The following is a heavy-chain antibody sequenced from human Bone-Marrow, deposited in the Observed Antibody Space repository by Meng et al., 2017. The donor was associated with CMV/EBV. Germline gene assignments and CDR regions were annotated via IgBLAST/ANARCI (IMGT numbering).Heavy chain of an antibody. CDR1: VYTFTSYD. V-gene: IGHV1-8*01. D-gene: IGHD6-19*01. CDR2: MNPNSGNT. J-gene: IGHJ4*02. CDR3: ATGVADFEY. Sequence: ERLMAVWAVVTKPRASENVSCEAFVYTFTSYDINPVRQAAEQGLEWMGWMNPNSGNTDYAQKFQGRVTMTRNISKSTAYMDLSSLRSEDTAVYYCATGVADFEYWGQGTLVTVSS.